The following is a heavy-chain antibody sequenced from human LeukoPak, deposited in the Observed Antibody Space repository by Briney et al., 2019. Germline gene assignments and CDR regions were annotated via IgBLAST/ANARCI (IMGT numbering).Heavy chain of an antibody. CDR2: VFPSGTT. Sequence: SETLSLTCTVSGDSIGIFYWSWIRQPAGKGLEWIGRVFPSGTTKYNPSLKSRVTMSVDKAKNQFSLKLSSVTAADTAVYYCARDHVAAGLFFDSWGQGTLVTVSS. V-gene: IGHV4-4*07. CDR3: ARDHVAAGLFFDS. CDR1: GDSIGIFY. J-gene: IGHJ4*02. D-gene: IGHD6-13*01.